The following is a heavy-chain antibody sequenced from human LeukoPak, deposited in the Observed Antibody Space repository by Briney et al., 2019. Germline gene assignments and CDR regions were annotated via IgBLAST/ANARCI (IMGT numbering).Heavy chain of an antibody. CDR2: ISGLRGNT. Sequence: SSVTVSFLSSRYTHGRYRLSWVRQPPAQERDGVGLISGLRGNTNYAQKFRGRVTMATDTSTTTSYMELRSLNSDDTAVYYCARDFFSYDGTENNYEDTFDIWGQGTMVTVSS. CDR1: RYTHGRYR. V-gene: IGHV1-18*01. J-gene: IGHJ3*02. CDR3: ARDFFSYDGTENNYEDTFDI. D-gene: IGHD3-22*01.